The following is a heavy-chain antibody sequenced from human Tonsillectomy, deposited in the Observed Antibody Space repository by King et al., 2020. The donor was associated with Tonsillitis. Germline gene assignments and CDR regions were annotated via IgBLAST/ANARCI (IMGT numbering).Heavy chain of an antibody. CDR3: AMDPSGGNWYLGLEY. J-gene: IGHJ4*02. CDR1: GFTFSSYA. Sequence: VQLVEPGGGVVQPGRSLRLSCAASGFTFSSYAMHWVRQAPGKGLEWVTVISYDGSNKYYADSGKGRFTISRDNSKNTLYLQMNNLIGEDTAVYYWAMDPSGGNWYLGLEYWGQGTLVTVSS. V-gene: IGHV3-30-3*01. CDR2: ISYDGSNK. D-gene: IGHD6-13*01.